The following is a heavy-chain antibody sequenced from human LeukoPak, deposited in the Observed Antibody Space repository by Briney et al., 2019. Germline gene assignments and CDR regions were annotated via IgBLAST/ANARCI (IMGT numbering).Heavy chain of an antibody. D-gene: IGHD5-24*01. CDR2: ISDSGDST. CDR1: AFTFSSYA. CDR3: AKYRDGYNVGFDY. V-gene: IGHV3-23*01. Sequence: PGGSLRLSCAATAFTFSSYAMSWVRQAPGKGLEWVSVISDSGDSTYYADSVKGRFTISRDNSKNTLYLQMNSLRAEDTAVYYCAKYRDGYNVGFDYWGQGTLATVSS. J-gene: IGHJ4*02.